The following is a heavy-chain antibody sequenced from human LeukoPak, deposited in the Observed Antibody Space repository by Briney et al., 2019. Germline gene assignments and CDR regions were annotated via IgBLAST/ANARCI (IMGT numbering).Heavy chain of an antibody. J-gene: IGHJ4*02. V-gene: IGHV1-69*13. CDR3: ATTAGYCTNGVCHGFDY. Sequence: SVKVSCKASGGTFSSYAISWVRQAPGQGLEWMGGIIPIFGTANYAQKFQGRVTITADESTSTAYMELSSLRSEDTAVYYCATTAGYCTNGVCHGFDYWGQGTLVTVSS. CDR2: IIPIFGTA. CDR1: GGTFSSYA. D-gene: IGHD2-8*01.